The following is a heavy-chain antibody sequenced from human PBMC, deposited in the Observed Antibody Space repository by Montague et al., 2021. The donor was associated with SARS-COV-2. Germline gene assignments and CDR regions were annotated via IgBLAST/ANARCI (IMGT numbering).Heavy chain of an antibody. CDR2: ISSSSSYI. V-gene: IGHV3-21*01. Sequence: SLRLSLSASGFTFSSYSMNWVRQAPGKGLEWVSSISSSSSYIYYADSVKGRFTISRDNAKNSLYLQMNSLRAEDTAVYFCARERTVVIITGYYYYGVDVWGQGTTGTVSS. D-gene: IGHD3-10*01. CDR3: ARERTVVIITGYYYYGVDV. CDR1: GFTFSSYS. J-gene: IGHJ6*02.